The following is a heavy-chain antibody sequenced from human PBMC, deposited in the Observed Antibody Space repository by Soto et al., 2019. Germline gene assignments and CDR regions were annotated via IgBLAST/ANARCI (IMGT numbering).Heavy chain of an antibody. Sequence: TSETLSLTCTVSGGSISSYYWSWIRQPPGKGLEWIGYIYYSGSTNYNPSLKSRVTISVDTSKNQFSLKLSSVTAADTAVYYCARAKTGTVTVDYWGQGTLVTVSS. V-gene: IGHV4-59*01. D-gene: IGHD1-1*01. CDR2: IYYSGST. CDR1: GGSISSYY. CDR3: ARAKTGTVTVDY. J-gene: IGHJ4*02.